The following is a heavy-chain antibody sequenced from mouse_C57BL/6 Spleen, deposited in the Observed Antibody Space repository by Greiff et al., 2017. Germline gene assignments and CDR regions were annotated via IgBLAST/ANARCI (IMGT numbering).Heavy chain of an antibody. V-gene: IGHV1-18*01. CDR1: GYTFTDYN. Sequence: EVKLQESGPELVKPGASVKIPCKASGYTFTDYNMDWVKQSHGKSLEWIGDINPNNGGTIYNQKFKGKATLTVDKSSSTAYMELRSLTSEDTAVYYCAAPSGSSWFAYWGQGTLVTVSA. CDR2: INPNNGGT. J-gene: IGHJ3*01. D-gene: IGHD3-1*01. CDR3: AAPSGSSWFAY.